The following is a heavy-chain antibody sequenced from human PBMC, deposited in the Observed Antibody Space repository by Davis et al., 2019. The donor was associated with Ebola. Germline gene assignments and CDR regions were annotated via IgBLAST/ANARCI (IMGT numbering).Heavy chain of an antibody. J-gene: IGHJ5*02. CDR3: AKAYDSSGYAWFDP. CDR2: IYLTGKT. Sequence: SETLSLTCTVSGYSISSGYYWGWIRQPPGKGLEWIGSIYLTGKTYYNPSLKSRVTISVGTSKNQFSLKLSSVTAADTAVYYCAKAYDSSGYAWFDPWGQGTLVTVSS. CDR1: GYSISSGYY. D-gene: IGHD3-22*01. V-gene: IGHV4-38-2*02.